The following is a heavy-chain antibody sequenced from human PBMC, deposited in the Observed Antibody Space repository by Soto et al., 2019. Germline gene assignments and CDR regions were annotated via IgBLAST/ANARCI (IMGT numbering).Heavy chain of an antibody. Sequence: GGSLRLSCAASGFTFSSYGMNWVRQAPGKXLEWVAVISYDGSNKYYADSVKGRFTISRDNSKNTLYLQMNSLRAEDTAVYYCAKDLGGYDWGDNYYYGMDVWGQGTTVTVSS. CDR3: AKDLGGYDWGDNYYYGMDV. CDR1: GFTFSSYG. D-gene: IGHD5-12*01. CDR2: ISYDGSNK. V-gene: IGHV3-30*18. J-gene: IGHJ6*02.